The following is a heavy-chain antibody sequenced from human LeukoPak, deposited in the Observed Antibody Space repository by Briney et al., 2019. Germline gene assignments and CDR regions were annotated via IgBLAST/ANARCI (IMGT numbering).Heavy chain of an antibody. CDR2: INHSGST. Sequence: SETLSLTCTVSGGSISSYYWSWIRQPPGKGLEWIGEINHSGSTNYNPSLKSRVTISVDTSKNQFSLKLSSVTAADTAVYYCARGAGIVGATTSNNWFDPWGQGTLVTVSS. J-gene: IGHJ5*02. D-gene: IGHD1-26*01. CDR1: GGSISSYY. V-gene: IGHV4-34*01. CDR3: ARGAGIVGATTSNNWFDP.